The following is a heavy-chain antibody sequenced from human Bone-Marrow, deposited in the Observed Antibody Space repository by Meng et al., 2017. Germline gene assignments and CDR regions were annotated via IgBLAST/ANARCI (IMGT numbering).Heavy chain of an antibody. Sequence: QVQLVQSGAEVKKPGASVEVSCKVSDYTLTSDGFSWVRQAPGQGLQWMGWINIYNGITNYGRNFQGRVTLTTDTSTSTGYMELSSLTSDDTAVYYCATRGNPYLDRWGQGTLVTVSS. CDR3: ATRGNPYLDR. J-gene: IGHJ4*02. CDR2: INIYNGIT. CDR1: DYTLTSDG. V-gene: IGHV1-18*04.